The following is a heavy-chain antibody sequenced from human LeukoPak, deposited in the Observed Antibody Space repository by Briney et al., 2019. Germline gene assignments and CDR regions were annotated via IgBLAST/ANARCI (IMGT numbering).Heavy chain of an antibody. V-gene: IGHV4-38-2*01. CDR2: IYHSGST. Sequence: SETLSLTCGVCGHSMISDYYWGWIRQPPGKGLEWIGSIYHSGSTHYNPSLKSRVTISVDTSKNQFSLKLSSVTASDTAIYYCARNVSADFSNRHHKWFDPWGQGTLVTVSS. CDR3: ARNVSADFSNRHHKWFDP. D-gene: IGHD2-8*01. J-gene: IGHJ5*02. CDR1: GHSMISDYY.